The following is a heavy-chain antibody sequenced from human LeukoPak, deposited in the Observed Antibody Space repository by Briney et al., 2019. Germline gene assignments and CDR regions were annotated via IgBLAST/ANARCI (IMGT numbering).Heavy chain of an antibody. CDR2: TSYSGST. CDR3: GRRTYYDTLTGYTYWYFDL. V-gene: IGHV4-59*01. CDR1: GGSISSYY. D-gene: IGHD3-9*01. Sequence: SETLSLTCTVSGGSISSYYWSWIRQPPGKRLEWIGYTSYSGSTDYNPSLKSRVTMSVDTSKNQFSLKLSSVTAADTAVYYCGRRTYYDTLTGYTYWYFDLWGRGTLVTVSS. J-gene: IGHJ2*01.